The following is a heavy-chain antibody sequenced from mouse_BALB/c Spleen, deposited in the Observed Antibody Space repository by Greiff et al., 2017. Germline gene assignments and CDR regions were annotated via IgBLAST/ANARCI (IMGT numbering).Heavy chain of an antibody. D-gene: IGHD3-3*01. CDR1: GFTFSSYT. V-gene: IGHV5-12-2*01. CDR3: ARGELGGLDY. Sequence: EVKLVESGGGLVQPGGSLKLSCAASGFTFSSYTMSWVRQTPEKRLEWVAYISNGGGSTYYPDTVKGRSTISRDNAKNTLYLQMSSLKSEDTAMFYCARGELGGLDYWGQGTTLTVSS. CDR2: ISNGGGST. J-gene: IGHJ2*01.